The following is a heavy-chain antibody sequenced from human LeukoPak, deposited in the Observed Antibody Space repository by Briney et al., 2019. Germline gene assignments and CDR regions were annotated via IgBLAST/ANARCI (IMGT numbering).Heavy chain of an antibody. CDR3: ARALSPAVAGPDNRFDP. D-gene: IGHD6-19*01. V-gene: IGHV3-9*01. Sequence: GGSLRLSCAASGFTFDDYAMHWVRQAPGKGLEWVSGISWNSGSIGYADSVKGRFTISRDNAKNSLYLQMNSLRAEDTALYYCARALSPAVAGPDNRFDPWGQGTLVTVSS. J-gene: IGHJ5*02. CDR1: GFTFDDYA. CDR2: ISWNSGSI.